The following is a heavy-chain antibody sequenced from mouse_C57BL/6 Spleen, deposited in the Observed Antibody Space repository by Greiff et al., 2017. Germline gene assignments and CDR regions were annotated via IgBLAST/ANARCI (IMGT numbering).Heavy chain of an antibody. V-gene: IGHV1-50*01. J-gene: IGHJ2*01. CDR1: GYTFTSYW. D-gene: IGHD1-3*01. Sequence: QVQLQQSGAELVKPGASVKLSCKASGYTFTSYWMQWVKQRPGQGLEWIGEIDPSDSYTNYNQKFKGKATLTVDTSSSTAYMQLSSLTSEDSAVSYCAKGALAYFDYWGQGTTLTVSS. CDR2: IDPSDSYT. CDR3: AKGALAYFDY.